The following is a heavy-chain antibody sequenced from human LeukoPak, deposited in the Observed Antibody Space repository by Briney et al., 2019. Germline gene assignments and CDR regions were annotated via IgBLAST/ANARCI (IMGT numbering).Heavy chain of an antibody. CDR2: IDSDGSGT. V-gene: IGHV3-74*01. CDR3: ARDRYRSIDY. CDR1: GFIFSSYW. J-gene: IGHJ4*02. D-gene: IGHD1-1*01. Sequence: GGSLRLSCAASGFIFSSYWMHWVRQAPGKGLVWVSRIDSDGSGTSNADSVKGRFTISRDNAKNTLYLQMNSLRAEDTAVYYCARDRYRSIDYWGQGTLVTVSS.